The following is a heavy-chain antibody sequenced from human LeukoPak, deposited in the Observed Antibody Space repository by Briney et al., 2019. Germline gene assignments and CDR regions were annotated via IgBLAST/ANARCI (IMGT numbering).Heavy chain of an antibody. J-gene: IGHJ4*02. Sequence: PSETLSLTCTVSGGSISSYYWSWIRQPPGKGLEWIGYIYYSGSTNYNPSLKSRVTISVDTSKNQFSLKLSSVTAADTAVYYCARAPAAISPLDYWGQGTLVTVSS. V-gene: IGHV4-59*01. CDR2: IYYSGST. CDR3: ARAPAAISPLDY. CDR1: GGSISSYY. D-gene: IGHD2-2*02.